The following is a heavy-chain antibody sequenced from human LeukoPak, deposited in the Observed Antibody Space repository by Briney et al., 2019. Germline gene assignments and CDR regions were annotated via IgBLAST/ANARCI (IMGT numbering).Heavy chain of an antibody. CDR2: IRSKAYGGTT. CDR3: TRGGGHCTNGVCLLFDY. CDR1: GFTFGDYA. J-gene: IGHJ4*02. V-gene: IGHV3-49*04. D-gene: IGHD2-8*01. Sequence: GGSLRLSCTASGFTFGDYAMSWVRQAPGKGLEWVGFIRSKAYGGTTEYAASVKGRFTISRDDSKSIAYLQMNSLKTEDTAVYYCTRGGGHCTNGVCLLFDYWGQGTLVTVSS.